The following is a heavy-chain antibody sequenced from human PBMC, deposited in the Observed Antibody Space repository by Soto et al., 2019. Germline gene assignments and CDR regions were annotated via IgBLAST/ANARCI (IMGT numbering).Heavy chain of an antibody. CDR2: ISSSSSNI. D-gene: IGHD5-12*01. CDR1: GFTFSTCS. V-gene: IGHV3-21*02. J-gene: IGHJ4*02. CDR3: ARDNGYDAATLDY. Sequence: EVQLVESGGGLVKPGGSLRLSCAASGFTFSTCSMNWVRQAPGKGLEWVSSISSSSSNIYYADSVKGRFTISRDNAKNSLYLQMNILRADDTAVYYCARDNGYDAATLDYWGQGTLVTVSS.